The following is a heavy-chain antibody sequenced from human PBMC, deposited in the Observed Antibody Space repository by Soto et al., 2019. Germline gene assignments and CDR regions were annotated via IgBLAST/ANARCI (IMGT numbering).Heavy chain of an antibody. CDR3: AKRVWGGRTGDDS. CDR2: ISTGGGST. CDR1: GFTFSTYA. J-gene: IGHJ4*02. Sequence: EVQLLESGGGLVQPGGSLRLSCVASGFTFSTYAMSWVRQAPGKGLEWVSTISTGGGSTSYADSVKGRFTISRDNSKNTLYLQVDSLRAEDTALYYCAKRVWGGRTGDDSWGQGTLVTVSS. V-gene: IGHV3-23*01. D-gene: IGHD3-16*01.